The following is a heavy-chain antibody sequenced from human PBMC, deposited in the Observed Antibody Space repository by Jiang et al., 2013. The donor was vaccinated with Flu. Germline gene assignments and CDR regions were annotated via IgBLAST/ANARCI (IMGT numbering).Heavy chain of an antibody. J-gene: IGHJ5*02. D-gene: IGHD5-18*01. Sequence: GAEVKKPGESLKISCKGSGYSFTSYWIGWVRQMPGKGLEWMGIIYPGDSDTRYSPSFQGQVTISADKSISTAYLQWSSLKASDTAMYYCVRDLFVGYSYGRTRIAWFDPWGQGTLVTVSS. V-gene: IGHV5-51*03. CDR3: VRDLFVGYSYGRTRIAWFDP. CDR2: IYPGDSDT. CDR1: GYSFTSYW.